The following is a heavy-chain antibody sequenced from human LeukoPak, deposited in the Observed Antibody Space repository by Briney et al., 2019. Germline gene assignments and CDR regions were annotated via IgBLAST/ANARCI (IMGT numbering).Heavy chain of an antibody. Sequence: GGSLRLSCAASGFTFSNYWMAWVRQAPGKGPEWVANINLDGSQKYYVDSVKGRFTISRDNAKNSLYLQMNSLRAEDTAVYYCARDLRGPTFAFDYWGQGTLVTVSS. CDR1: GFTFSNYW. CDR3: ARDLRGPTFAFDY. CDR2: INLDGSQK. D-gene: IGHD3-16*01. J-gene: IGHJ4*02. V-gene: IGHV3-7*03.